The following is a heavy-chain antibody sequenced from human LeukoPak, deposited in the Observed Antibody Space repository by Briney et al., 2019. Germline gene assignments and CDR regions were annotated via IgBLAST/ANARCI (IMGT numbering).Heavy chain of an antibody. CDR1: GGSFSGYY. CDR3: ARGPSDCSSTSCYRRWFDP. V-gene: IGHV4-34*01. Sequence: SETLSHTCAVYGGSFSGYYWSWIRQPPGKGLEWIGEINHSGSTNYNPSLKSRVTISVDTSKNQFSLKLSSVTVADTAVYYCARGPSDCSSTSCYRRWFDPWGQGTLVTVSS. D-gene: IGHD2-2*02. CDR2: INHSGST. J-gene: IGHJ5*02.